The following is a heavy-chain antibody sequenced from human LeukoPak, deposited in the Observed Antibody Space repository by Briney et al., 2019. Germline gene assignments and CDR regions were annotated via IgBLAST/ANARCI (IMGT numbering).Heavy chain of an antibody. D-gene: IGHD3-22*01. Sequence: ASVKVSCKASGYIFTDYYLHWVRQAPGQGLEWMGRINPNSGGTNYAQKFQDRVTMTRDTSFNTAYMELSRLRSDDTAVYYCARDHYYDSNGYDQWGRGTLVTVSS. V-gene: IGHV1-2*06. J-gene: IGHJ4*02. CDR1: GYIFTDYY. CDR3: ARDHYYDSNGYDQ. CDR2: INPNSGGT.